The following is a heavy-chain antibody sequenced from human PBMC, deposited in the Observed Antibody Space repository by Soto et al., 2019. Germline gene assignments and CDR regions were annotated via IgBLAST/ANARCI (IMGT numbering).Heavy chain of an antibody. Sequence: SETLSLTCTVSGGSISSGDYYWSWIRQPPGKGLEWIGFIYYSGSTYYNPSLKSRITISVDTSKNQFSLKLTSVTAADTAMYYCAREGTSDDSGYYGRTFDIWGQGTMVTVSS. J-gene: IGHJ3*02. CDR2: IYYSGST. CDR3: AREGTSDDSGYYGRTFDI. D-gene: IGHD3-3*01. V-gene: IGHV4-30-4*01. CDR1: GGSISSGDYY.